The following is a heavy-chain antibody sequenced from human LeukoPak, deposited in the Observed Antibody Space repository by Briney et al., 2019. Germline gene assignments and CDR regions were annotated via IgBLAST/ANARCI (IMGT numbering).Heavy chain of an antibody. V-gene: IGHV1-2*02. J-gene: IGHJ6*03. CDR3: ARGPGYSRKKYYYYSYMDV. CDR2: INPNSGGT. D-gene: IGHD6-13*01. CDR1: GYTFTGYY. Sequence: ASVKVSCKASGYTFTGYYMHWVRQAPGQGLEWMGWINPNSGGTNYAQKFQGRVTMTRDTSISTAYMELSRLRSDDTAVYYCARGPGYSRKKYYYYSYMDVWGKGPTVTVSS.